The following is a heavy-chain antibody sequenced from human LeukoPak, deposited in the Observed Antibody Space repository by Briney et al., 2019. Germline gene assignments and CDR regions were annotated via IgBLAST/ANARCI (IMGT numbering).Heavy chain of an antibody. CDR3: VRAMAPLDTFNYQYAMDV. J-gene: IGHJ6*02. D-gene: IGHD5-24*01. CDR1: GYTFTSYD. Sequence: ASVKVSCKASGYTFTSYDINWVRQAPGQGLEWMGWMNPNSGNTGYAQKFQGRFTLTRETFISTAYMELSSLRSDDTAVYYCVRAMAPLDTFNYQYAMDVWGQGTMDTVSS. CDR2: MNPNSGNT. V-gene: IGHV1-8*01.